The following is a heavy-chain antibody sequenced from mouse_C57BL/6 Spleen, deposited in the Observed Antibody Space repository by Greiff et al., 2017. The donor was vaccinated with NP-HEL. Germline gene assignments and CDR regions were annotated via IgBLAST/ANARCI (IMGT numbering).Heavy chain of an antibody. Sequence: EVQLQQSGPELVKPGASVKISCKASGYSFTGYYMNWVKQSPEKSLEWIGEINPSTGGTTYNQKFKAKATLTVDKSSSTAYMQLKSLTSEDSAVYYCASVAMDYWGQGTSVTVSS. CDR3: ASVAMDY. CDR2: INPSTGGT. V-gene: IGHV1-42*01. J-gene: IGHJ4*01. CDR1: GYSFTGYY.